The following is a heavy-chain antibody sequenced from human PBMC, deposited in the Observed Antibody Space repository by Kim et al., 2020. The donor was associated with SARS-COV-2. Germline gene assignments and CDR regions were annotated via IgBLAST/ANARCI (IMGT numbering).Heavy chain of an antibody. J-gene: IGHJ6*02. V-gene: IGHV1-69*13. D-gene: IGHD6-13*01. CDR3: ARGAWVRAASSSWYATTANYYYYGMDV. CDR2: IIPIFGTA. CDR1: GGTFSSYA. Sequence: SVKVSCKASGGTFSSYAISWVRQAPGQGLEWMGGIIPIFGTANYAQKFQGRVTITADESTSTAYMELSSLRSEDTAVYYCARGAWVRAASSSWYATTANYYYYGMDVWGQGTTVTVSS.